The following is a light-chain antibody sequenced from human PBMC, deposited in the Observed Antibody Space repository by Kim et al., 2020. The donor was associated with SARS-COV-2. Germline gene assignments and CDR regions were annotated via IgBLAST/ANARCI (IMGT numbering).Light chain of an antibody. CDR2: DVF. CDR3: TSYRNSGYV. V-gene: IGLV2-14*03. Sequence: QSALTQPASVSGSPGQSITISCTGTSSYVGGYNYVSWYQQSSGKAPKLMIYDVFKRPSGVPNRFSGSKSGNTASLTISGLQAEDEADYYCTSYRNSGYVFGTGTKVTVL. J-gene: IGLJ1*01. CDR1: SSYVGGYNY.